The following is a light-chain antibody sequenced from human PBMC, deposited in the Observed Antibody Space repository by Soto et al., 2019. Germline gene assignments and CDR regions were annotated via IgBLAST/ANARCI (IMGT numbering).Light chain of an antibody. J-gene: IGLJ1*01. V-gene: IGLV3-21*02. CDR2: DDT. Sequence: SNELTQPPSVSVAPGQTARISCGGHNLGSKNVNWHQQEPGQAPVLVVYDDTDRPSGIPERFSGSNSGNSATLTINRVEAGDEADYYCQLWDRGSDRYVFGPGTKVTVL. CDR3: QLWDRGSDRYV. CDR1: NLGSKN.